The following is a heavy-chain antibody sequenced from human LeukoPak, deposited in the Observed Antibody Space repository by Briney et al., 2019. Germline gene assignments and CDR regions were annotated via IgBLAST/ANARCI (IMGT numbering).Heavy chain of an antibody. Sequence: SETLSLTCTVSGGSISSYYWSWIRQPPGKGLEWIGYIYYSGSTNYNPSLKSRFTISVDTSKNQFSLQLSSVTAADAAVYYCARESSGYDYFDYWGQGTLVTVSS. D-gene: IGHD5-12*01. CDR2: IYYSGST. CDR1: GGSISSYY. CDR3: ARESSGYDYFDY. J-gene: IGHJ4*02. V-gene: IGHV4-59*01.